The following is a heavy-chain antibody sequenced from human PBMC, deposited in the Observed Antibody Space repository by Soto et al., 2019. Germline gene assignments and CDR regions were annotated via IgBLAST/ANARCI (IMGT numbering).Heavy chain of an antibody. D-gene: IGHD6-6*01. Sequence: GASGKVSSKASCYTFTSSCIRWVRHAPGQRLEWMGWISAYNGNTNYAQKLQGRVTMTTDTSTSTAYMELRSLRSDDTAVYYCARDRGWSSSQKYYYYMDVWGKGTTVTGSS. CDR3: ARDRGWSSSQKYYYYMDV. CDR2: ISAYNGNT. J-gene: IGHJ6*03. V-gene: IGHV1-18*01. CDR1: CYTFTSSC.